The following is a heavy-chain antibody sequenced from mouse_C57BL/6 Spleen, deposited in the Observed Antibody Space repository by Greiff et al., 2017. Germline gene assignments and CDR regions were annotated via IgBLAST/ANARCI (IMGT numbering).Heavy chain of an antibody. J-gene: IGHJ1*03. Sequence: VKLQESGAELVKPGASVKISCKASGYTFTDYYINWVKQRPGQGLEWIGKIGPGSGSTYYNEKFKGKATLTADKSSSTAYMQLSILTSEDSAVYFCAREDYYGSSYHWYFDVWCTGTTVTVSS. CDR2: IGPGSGST. D-gene: IGHD1-1*01. CDR1: GYTFTDYY. V-gene: IGHV1-77*01. CDR3: AREDYYGSSYHWYFDV.